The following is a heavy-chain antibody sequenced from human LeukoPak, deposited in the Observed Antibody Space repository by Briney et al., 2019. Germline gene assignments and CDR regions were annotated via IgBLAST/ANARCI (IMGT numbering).Heavy chain of an antibody. CDR3: VRDKDGYNYDY. V-gene: IGHV3-11*01. CDR2: ISNSGSTI. CDR1: GFNLYDYG. Sequence: GGSLRLSCAASGFNLYDYGMSWVRQAPGKGLEWVSYISNSGSTIYYADSVKGRFTISRDNAKNSLFLQMNSLRAEDTAVYYCVRDKDGYNYDYWGQGTLVTVSS. J-gene: IGHJ4*02. D-gene: IGHD5-24*01.